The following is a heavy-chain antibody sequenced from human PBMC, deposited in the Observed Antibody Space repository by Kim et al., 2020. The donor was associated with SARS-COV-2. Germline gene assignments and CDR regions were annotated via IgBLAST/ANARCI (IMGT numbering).Heavy chain of an antibody. D-gene: IGHD2-15*01. CDR3: ARGGHCSGGSCYSGEYYYYYYGMDV. Sequence: ASVQVSCKASGYTFTSYAMHWVRQAPGQRLEWMGWINAGNGNTKYSQKFQGRVTITRDTSASTAYMELSSLRSEDTAVYYCARGGHCSGGSCYSGEYYYYYYGMDVRGQGTTVTVSS. J-gene: IGHJ6*02. CDR2: INAGNGNT. CDR1: GYTFTSYA. V-gene: IGHV1-3*01.